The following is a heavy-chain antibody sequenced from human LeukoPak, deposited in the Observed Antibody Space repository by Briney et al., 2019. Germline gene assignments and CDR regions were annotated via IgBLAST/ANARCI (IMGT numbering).Heavy chain of an antibody. CDR2: ISYSGST. J-gene: IGHJ4*02. Sequence: SETLSLTCTVSGGSISGSSYFWGWIRQPPGKGLEWIGSISYSGSTFHNPSLKSRVTISVDTSKNHFSLKLNSVTAADTAVYYCAREGGPYRPLDYSGQGTLVTVSS. CDR3: AREGGPYRPLDY. V-gene: IGHV4-39*02. CDR1: GGSISGSSYF.